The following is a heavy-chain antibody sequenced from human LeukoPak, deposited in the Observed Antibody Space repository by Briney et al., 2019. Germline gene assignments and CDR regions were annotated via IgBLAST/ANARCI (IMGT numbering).Heavy chain of an antibody. D-gene: IGHD3-22*01. Sequence: SETLSLTCSVSGVSMTNDRWTWIRQAPGKGLEWIGYISDSGQTNYNPSLRGRAPVPVATPKSQCSLRLTSLTLADTPWFYVARITGYFDSGGSYYWGFFDYWGQGSLVTVSS. CDR2: ISDSGQT. CDR1: GVSMTNDR. CDR3: ARITGYFDSGGSYYWGFFDY. J-gene: IGHJ4*02. V-gene: IGHV4-59*01.